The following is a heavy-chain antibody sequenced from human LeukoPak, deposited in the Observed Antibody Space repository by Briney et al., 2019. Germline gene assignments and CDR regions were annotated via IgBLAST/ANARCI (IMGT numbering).Heavy chain of an antibody. CDR1: GFTFSQYW. CDR2: IDQSGGQR. CDR3: ARDESGPND. D-gene: IGHD5-12*01. Sequence: PGGSLRLSCTASGFTFSQYWMSWVRQAPGKGLEWVSNIDQSGGQRYYVDSVKGRFTISRDNAKESLFLQMDSLRTEDTAVYYCARDESGPNDWGQGTLVTVSS. J-gene: IGHJ4*02. V-gene: IGHV3-7*05.